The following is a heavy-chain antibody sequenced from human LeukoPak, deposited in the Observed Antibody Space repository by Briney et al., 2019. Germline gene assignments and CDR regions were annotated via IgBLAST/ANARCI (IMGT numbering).Heavy chain of an antibody. J-gene: IGHJ4*02. CDR3: ARVQWLVKRIQFDS. Sequence: KPSETLSLTCTVYGGSISSSSYFWGWIRQPPGKGLEWIGSISYSGHTYYNPSLKSRVNISLDTSNNQFSLNLSSVTATDTAVFYCARVQWLVKRIQFDSWGQGTLVTVSS. CDR1: GGSISSSSYF. D-gene: IGHD6-19*01. V-gene: IGHV4-39*01. CDR2: ISYSGHT.